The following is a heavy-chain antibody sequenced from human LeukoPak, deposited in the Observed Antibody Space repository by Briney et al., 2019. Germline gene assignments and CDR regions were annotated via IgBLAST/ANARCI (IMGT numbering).Heavy chain of an antibody. Sequence: PSETLSLTCAVYGGSFSGYYWSWIRQPPGKGLEWIGEINHSGSTNYNPSLKSRVTISVDTSKNQFSLKLSSVTAADTAVYYCARDRRETYYYDSSGYEGDAFDIWGQGTMVTVSS. CDR1: GGSFSGYY. CDR2: INHSGST. D-gene: IGHD3-22*01. J-gene: IGHJ3*02. CDR3: ARDRRETYYYDSSGYEGDAFDI. V-gene: IGHV4-34*01.